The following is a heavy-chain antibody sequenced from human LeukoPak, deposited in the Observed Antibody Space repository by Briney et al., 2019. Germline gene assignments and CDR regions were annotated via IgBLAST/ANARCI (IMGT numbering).Heavy chain of an antibody. CDR2: IYYSGST. J-gene: IGHJ3*02. Sequence: SGTLSLTCTVSGGSISSSSYYWGWIRQPPGKGLEWIGSIYYSGSTYYNPSLKSRVTISVDTSKNQFSLKLSSVTAADTAVYYCARDPLSHSSDAFDIWGQGTMVTVSS. CDR1: GGSISSSSYY. CDR3: ARDPLSHSSDAFDI. D-gene: IGHD6-13*01. V-gene: IGHV4-39*07.